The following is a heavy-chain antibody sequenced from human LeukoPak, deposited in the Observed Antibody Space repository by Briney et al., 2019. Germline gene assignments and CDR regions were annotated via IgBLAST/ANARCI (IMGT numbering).Heavy chain of an antibody. Sequence: GGSLRLSCAASGFTFSYAWMNWVRQAPGKGLERVGLIKSKTDGGTTDYAAPVKGRFTISRDDSKNTLYLQMNSLKTEDTAVYYCITYTAMVLRSMDYWGQGTLVTVSS. V-gene: IGHV3-15*01. D-gene: IGHD5-18*01. CDR2: IKSKTDGGTT. CDR3: ITYTAMVLRSMDY. J-gene: IGHJ4*02. CDR1: GFTFSYAW.